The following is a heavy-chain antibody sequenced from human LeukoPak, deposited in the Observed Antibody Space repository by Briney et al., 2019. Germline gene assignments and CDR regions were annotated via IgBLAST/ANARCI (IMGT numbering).Heavy chain of an antibody. V-gene: IGHV4-39*01. Sequence: SETLSLTCTVSGGSISSSSYYWGWIRQPPGKGLEWIGSIYYSGSTYYNPSLKSRVTISVDTSRNQFSLKLSSVTAAGTAVYYCARHSSSWYSLGAFDIWGQGTMVTVSS. CDR3: ARHSSSWYSLGAFDI. CDR2: IYYSGST. CDR1: GGSISSSSYY. D-gene: IGHD6-13*01. J-gene: IGHJ3*02.